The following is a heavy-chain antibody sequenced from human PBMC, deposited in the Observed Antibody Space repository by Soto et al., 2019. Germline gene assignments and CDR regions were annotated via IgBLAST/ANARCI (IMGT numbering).Heavy chain of an antibody. Sequence: EVQLLESGGGLVQPGGSLRLSCAASGFTFRTYAMSWVRQAPGQGLEWVSTINSVGGTFYVDSVRGRFTISRDDSIDTLYLRMNSLRAEDTAVYYCAKYAGTYGAYARYFPHWGQGTLVTVAS. CDR1: GFTFRTYA. D-gene: IGHD4-17*01. J-gene: IGHJ1*01. CDR2: INSVGGT. CDR3: AKYAGTYGAYARYFPH. V-gene: IGHV3-23*01.